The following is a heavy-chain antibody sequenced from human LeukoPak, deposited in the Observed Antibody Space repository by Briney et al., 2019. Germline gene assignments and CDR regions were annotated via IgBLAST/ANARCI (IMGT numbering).Heavy chain of an antibody. J-gene: IGHJ5*02. CDR1: GGTFSSYA. D-gene: IGHD3-9*01. CDR2: IIPIFGTA. CDR3: ARGLGYDIPSNWFDP. Sequence: SVKVSCKASGGTFSSYAISWVRQAPGQGLEWMGGIIPIFGTANYAQKLQGRVTMTTDTSTSTAYMELRSLRSDDTAVYYCARGLGYDIPSNWFDPWGQGTLVTVSS. V-gene: IGHV1-69*05.